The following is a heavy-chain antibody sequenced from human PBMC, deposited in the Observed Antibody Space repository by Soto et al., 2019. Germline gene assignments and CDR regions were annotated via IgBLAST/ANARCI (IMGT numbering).Heavy chain of an antibody. D-gene: IGHD4-17*01. Sequence: GGLLRLSYAASGFTFSSYAMSWVRQAPGKGLEWVSAISGSGGSTYYADSVKGRFTISRDNSKNTLYLQMNSLRADDTAVYDCGKRTVGWYFDLWGRGTLVTVSS. V-gene: IGHV3-23*01. CDR1: GFTFSSYA. CDR2: ISGSGGST. J-gene: IGHJ2*01. CDR3: GKRTVGWYFDL.